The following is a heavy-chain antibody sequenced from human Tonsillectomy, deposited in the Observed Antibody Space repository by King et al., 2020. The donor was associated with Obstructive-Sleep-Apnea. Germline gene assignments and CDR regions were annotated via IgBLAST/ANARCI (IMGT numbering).Heavy chain of an antibody. CDR3: AHRRLVVASDAFDI. Sequence: TLKESGPTLVKPTHTLTLTCTFSGFSLSTSGVGVGWIRHPPGKALEWLAIIYWNDDKRYSPSLKSRLTITKDTSKNQVVLTMTNMDPLDTATYYCAHRRLVVASDAFDIWGQGTMVTVSS. V-gene: IGHV2-5*01. J-gene: IGHJ3*02. D-gene: IGHD2-15*01. CDR1: GFSLSTSGVG. CDR2: IYWNDDK.